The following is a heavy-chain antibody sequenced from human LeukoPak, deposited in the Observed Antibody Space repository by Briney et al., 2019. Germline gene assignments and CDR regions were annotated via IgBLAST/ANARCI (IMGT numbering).Heavy chain of an antibody. J-gene: IGHJ5*02. Sequence: SETLSLTCTVSGGSISSSSYYWGWIRQPPGKGLEWIGSIYYSGSTYYNPSLKSRVTISVDTSKNQFSLKLSSVTAADTAVYYCARGGTGYNWFDPWGQGTLVTVSS. D-gene: IGHD2-15*01. V-gene: IGHV4-39*01. CDR2: IYYSGST. CDR1: GGSISSSSYY. CDR3: ARGGTGYNWFDP.